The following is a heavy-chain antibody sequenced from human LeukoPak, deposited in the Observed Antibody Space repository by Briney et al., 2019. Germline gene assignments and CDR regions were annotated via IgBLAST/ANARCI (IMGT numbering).Heavy chain of an antibody. CDR2: ISSSRSYI. CDR3: AREGLFSTNPDY. J-gene: IGHJ4*02. CDR1: GFTFRNYR. V-gene: IGHV3-21*01. D-gene: IGHD2-2*01. Sequence: GGSLRLPCAACGFTFRNYRMNGVHQAPGRGREWVSSISSSRSYIYYAASVKCRFTISRDNAKNSLYLQMNSLRAEDTAVYYCAREGLFSTNPDYWSQGTLVTVSS.